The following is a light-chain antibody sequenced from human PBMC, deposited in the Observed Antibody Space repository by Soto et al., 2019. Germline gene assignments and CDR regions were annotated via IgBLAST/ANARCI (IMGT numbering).Light chain of an antibody. CDR2: GNN. V-gene: IGLV1-44*01. Sequence: QCVLTQPPSASGTPGQRVTISCSGSGSSIGTNTVNWYRQLPGTAPKLLIYGNNQRPSGVPDRFSGSKSGTSASLAISGLQSEDEAEYYCAAWDGSLNNVLFGGGTKLTVL. CDR1: GSSIGTNT. J-gene: IGLJ2*01. CDR3: AAWDGSLNNVL.